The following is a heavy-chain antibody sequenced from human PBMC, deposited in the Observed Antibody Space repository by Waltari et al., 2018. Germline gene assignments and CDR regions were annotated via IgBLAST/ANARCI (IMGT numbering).Heavy chain of an antibody. Sequence: QVQLVQSGAEVKKPGASVNVYCKASGYNFIGYYIHWVRQAPGQGLEWMGWINPNTGGTKYAQKYQGRVTLTRDTSISTAYMELSSLGSDDMAVFYCARQAARNFDYWGQGTLVTVSS. CDR2: INPNTGGT. CDR3: ARQAARNFDY. J-gene: IGHJ4*02. V-gene: IGHV1-2*02. CDR1: GYNFIGYY.